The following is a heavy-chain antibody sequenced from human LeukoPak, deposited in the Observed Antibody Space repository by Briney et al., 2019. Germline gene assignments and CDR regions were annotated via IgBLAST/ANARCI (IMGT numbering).Heavy chain of an antibody. CDR1: GGTFSSYA. CDR2: VIPIFGTA. Sequence: SVKVSCKASGGTFSSYAISWVRQAPGQGLEWMGGVIPIFGTANYAQKFQGRVTITADESTSTAYMELSSLRSEDTAVYYCARDGDGSGSYTYWGQGTLVTVSS. V-gene: IGHV1-69*13. D-gene: IGHD3-10*01. CDR3: ARDGDGSGSYTY. J-gene: IGHJ4*02.